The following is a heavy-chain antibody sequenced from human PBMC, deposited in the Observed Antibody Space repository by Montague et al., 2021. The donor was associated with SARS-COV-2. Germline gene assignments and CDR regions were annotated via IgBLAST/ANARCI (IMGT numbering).Heavy chain of an antibody. CDR1: GGSISRYS. D-gene: IGHD6-13*01. CDR3: ARVGRGSSWYEVAFDI. V-gene: IGHV4-59*01. CDR2: IYNSGST. J-gene: IGHJ3*02. Sequence: SETLSLTCTVSGGSISRYSWTWIRQPPGKGLEWIGCIYNSGSTNXXPSLTSRVTISVDTSKNQFSLKLSSVAAADTAVYYCARVGRGSSWYEVAFDIWGQGTMVTVSS.